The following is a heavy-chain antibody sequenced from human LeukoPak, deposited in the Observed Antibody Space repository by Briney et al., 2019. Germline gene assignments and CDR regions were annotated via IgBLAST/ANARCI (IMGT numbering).Heavy chain of an antibody. CDR1: GGSFSGYY. CDR2: INHSGST. V-gene: IGHV4-34*01. CDR3: ARAYYYEAYWYLDL. J-gene: IGHJ2*01. Sequence: SETLSLTCAVYGGSFSGYYWSWIRQPPGKGLEWIGEINHSGSTNYNPSLKSRVTISVDTSKNQFSLKLTSVTAADTAVYYCARAYYYEAYWYLDLWGRGTLVTVSS. D-gene: IGHD3-22*01.